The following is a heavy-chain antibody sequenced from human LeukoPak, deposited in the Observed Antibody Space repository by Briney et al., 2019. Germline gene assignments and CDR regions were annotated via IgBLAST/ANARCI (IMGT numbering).Heavy chain of an antibody. V-gene: IGHV4-59*08. CDR2: IYYSGST. CDR3: ARQGNGDLYYFDY. CDR1: GGSISYYY. D-gene: IGHD4-17*01. Sequence: SETLSLTCTVSGGSISYYYWSWIRQPPGKGLEWIGYIYYSGSTKYNPSLKSQITISVDTSKNQFSLKLSSVTASDTAMYYCARQGNGDLYYFDYWGQGTLVTVSS. J-gene: IGHJ4*02.